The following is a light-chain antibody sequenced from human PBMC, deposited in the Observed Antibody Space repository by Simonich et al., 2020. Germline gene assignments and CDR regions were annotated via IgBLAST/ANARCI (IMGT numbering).Light chain of an antibody. V-gene: IGKV4-1*01. CDR2: WAS. CDR1: QRVLYSSNNKKY. CDR3: QQYYSTPYT. J-gene: IGKJ2*01. Sequence: DIVMTQSPDSLAVSLGERATINCKSSQRVLYSSNNKKYLAWYQQKTGQPPKLLIYWASTRESGVPYRFSGSGSGTDFTLTISSLQAEDVAVYYCQQYYSTPYTFGQGTKLEIK.